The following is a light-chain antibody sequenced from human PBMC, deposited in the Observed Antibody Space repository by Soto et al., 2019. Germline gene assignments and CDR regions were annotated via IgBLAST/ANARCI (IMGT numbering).Light chain of an antibody. V-gene: IGKV3-15*01. CDR2: GAS. CDR1: QSVSSN. Sequence: EIVMTQSPATLSVSPGERATLSCRASQSVSSNFAWYQQKPGQAPRLLIYGASTRVTGIPARFSGGGSGTEFTLTISSLQSEDFAVYYCQQYNNWPGTFGQGTKVEIK. CDR3: QQYNNWPGT. J-gene: IGKJ1*01.